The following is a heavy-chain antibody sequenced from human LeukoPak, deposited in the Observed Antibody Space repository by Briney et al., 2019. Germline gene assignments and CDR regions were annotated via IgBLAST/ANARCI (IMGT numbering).Heavy chain of an antibody. V-gene: IGHV3-21*01. CDR2: ISSSSSYL. Sequence: GGSLRLTCAASGFTFSSYSMNWVRQAPGKGLEWVSSISSSSSYLYYADSVKGRFTISRDNAKNSLYLQMNSLRAEDTAVYYCARDGGGYSSSSDYWGQGTLVTVSS. CDR3: ARDGGGYSSSSDY. CDR1: GFTFSSYS. D-gene: IGHD6-6*01. J-gene: IGHJ4*02.